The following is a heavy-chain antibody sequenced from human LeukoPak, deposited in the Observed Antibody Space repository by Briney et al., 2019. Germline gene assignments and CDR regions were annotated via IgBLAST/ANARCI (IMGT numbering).Heavy chain of an antibody. Sequence: SETLSLTCAVYGGSFSGYYWSWIRQPPGNGLEWIGEINHSGSTNYNPSLKSRVTISVDTSKNQFSLKLSSVTAADTAVYYCARGREYYCGGDCYSSPSFDYWGQGTLVTVSS. CDR3: ARGREYYCGGDCYSSPSFDY. D-gene: IGHD2-21*02. J-gene: IGHJ4*02. CDR1: GGSFSGYY. V-gene: IGHV4-34*01. CDR2: INHSGST.